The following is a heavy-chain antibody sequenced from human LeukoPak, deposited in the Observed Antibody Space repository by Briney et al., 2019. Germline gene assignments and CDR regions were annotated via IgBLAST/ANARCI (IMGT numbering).Heavy chain of an antibody. J-gene: IGHJ4*02. CDR1: GFTFGDYA. CDR2: IRSKAYGGIT. Sequence: PGGSLRLSCIASGFTFGDYAMSWVRQAPGKGLEWVGSIRSKAYGGITEYAASVKGGFTISRDDSKSIAYLQMNSLKTEDTAVYYCTRDNVRCTSSSCYEYWGQGTLVTVSS. D-gene: IGHD2-2*01. CDR3: TRDNVRCTSSSCYEY. V-gene: IGHV3-49*04.